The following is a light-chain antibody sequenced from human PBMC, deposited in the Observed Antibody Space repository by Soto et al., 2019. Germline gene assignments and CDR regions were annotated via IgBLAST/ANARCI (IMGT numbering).Light chain of an antibody. V-gene: IGLV2-14*01. Sequence: QSVLTQPASVSRSPGQSITISCTGTSSDISIYNYVSWYQQHPGKAPKLIIYEVSNRPSGISNRFSGAKSGNTASLTISGLQVEDEADYYCCSYTSSTNYVFGAGTKVTVL. CDR3: CSYTSSTNYV. CDR1: SSDISIYNY. CDR2: EVS. J-gene: IGLJ1*01.